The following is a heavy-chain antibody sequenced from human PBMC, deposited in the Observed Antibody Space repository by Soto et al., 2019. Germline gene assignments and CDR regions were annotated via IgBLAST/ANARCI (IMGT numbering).Heavy chain of an antibody. J-gene: IGHJ3*02. CDR2: IYYTGTT. D-gene: IGHD3-10*01. CDR3: ARDTPGDRLSYAFDI. V-gene: IGHV4-31*11. CDR1: GDSITRSGQY. Sequence: QVQLLESGPGLVKPSQTLSLTCAVSGDSITRSGQYWTWIRQFPGKGLEWIGYIYYTGTTYYSPSLKSRVVFSRDTAQNHFSLRLSSVTAADTAIYFCARDTPGDRLSYAFDIWGQGTLVTVSS.